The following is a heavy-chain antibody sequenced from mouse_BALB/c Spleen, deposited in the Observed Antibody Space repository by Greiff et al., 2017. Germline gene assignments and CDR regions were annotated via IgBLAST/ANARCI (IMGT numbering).Heavy chain of an antibody. V-gene: IGHV10-1*02. CDR1: GFTFNTYA. Sequence: EVQRVESGGGLVQPKGSLKLSCAASGFTFNTYAMNWVRQAPGKGLEWVARIRSKSNNYATYYADSVKDRFTISRDDSQSMLYLQMNNLKTEDTAMYYCVRNWGAMDYWGQGTSVTVSS. J-gene: IGHJ4*01. D-gene: IGHD4-1*01. CDR3: VRNWGAMDY. CDR2: IRSKSNNYAT.